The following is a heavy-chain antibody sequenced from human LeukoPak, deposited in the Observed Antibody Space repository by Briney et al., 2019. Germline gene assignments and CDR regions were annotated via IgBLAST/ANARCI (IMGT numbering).Heavy chain of an antibody. J-gene: IGHJ4*02. D-gene: IGHD5-18*01. CDR1: GGSFSGYY. CDR3: ARQGGKAYSYGYRRYYFDY. V-gene: IGHV4-34*01. Sequence: SETLSLTCAVYGGSFSGYYWSWIRQPPGKGLEWIGEINHSGSTNYNPPLKSRVTISVDTSKNQFSLKLSSVTAADTAVYYCARQGGKAYSYGYRRYYFDYWGQGTLVTVSS. CDR2: INHSGST.